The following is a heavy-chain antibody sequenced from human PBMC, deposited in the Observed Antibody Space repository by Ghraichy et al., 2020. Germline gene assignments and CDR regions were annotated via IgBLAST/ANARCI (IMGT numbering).Heavy chain of an antibody. Sequence: ETLRLSCAASGFSVISNYMSWVRQAPGKGLEWVSLIHGRGTTSYIDSVKGRFTITRDNSVNAVYLQLQSLRAEDTAVYYCARGGTAGALDLWGQGTLVTVAS. CDR1: GFSVISNY. V-gene: IGHV3-66*01. J-gene: IGHJ4*02. CDR2: IHGRGTT. CDR3: ARGGTAGALDL. D-gene: IGHD6-13*01.